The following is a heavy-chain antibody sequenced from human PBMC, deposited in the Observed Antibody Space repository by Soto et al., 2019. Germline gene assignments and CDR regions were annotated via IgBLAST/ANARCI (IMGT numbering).Heavy chain of an antibody. CDR1: GYTFTGYY. Sequence: ASVKVSCKASGYTFTGYYMHWVRQAPGQGLEWMGWINPNSGGTNYAQKFQGWVTMTRDTSISTAYMELSRLRSDDTAVYYCARDLRLLWFGEPHGAFDIWGQGTMVTVS. J-gene: IGHJ3*02. V-gene: IGHV1-2*04. D-gene: IGHD3-10*01. CDR2: INPNSGGT. CDR3: ARDLRLLWFGEPHGAFDI.